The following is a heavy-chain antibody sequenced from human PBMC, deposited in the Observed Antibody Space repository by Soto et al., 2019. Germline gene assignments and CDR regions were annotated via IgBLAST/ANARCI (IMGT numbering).Heavy chain of an antibody. CDR2: INPNSGGT. D-gene: IGHD3-22*01. CDR1: GCTFTGYY. V-gene: IGHV1-2*02. Sequence: ASVKVSCKASGCTFTGYYMHWVRQAPGQGLEWMGWINPNSGGTNYAQKFQGRVTMTRDTSISTAYMELSRLRSDDTAVYYCARDDSSGYYRKSFDYWGQGTLVTVSS. J-gene: IGHJ4*02. CDR3: ARDDSSGYYRKSFDY.